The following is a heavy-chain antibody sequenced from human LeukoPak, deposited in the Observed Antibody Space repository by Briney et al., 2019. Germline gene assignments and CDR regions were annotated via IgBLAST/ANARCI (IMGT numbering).Heavy chain of an antibody. D-gene: IGHD2-2*01. CDR1: GGTFSSYT. Sequence: SVKVSCKASGGTFSSYTISWVRQAPGQGLEWMGRIIPILGIANYAQKFQGRVSITADKSTSTAYMGLSSLRSEDTAVYYCASRSTPGYCSSTSCYRSWFDPWGQGTLVTVSS. CDR3: ASRSTPGYCSSTSCYRSWFDP. CDR2: IIPILGIA. J-gene: IGHJ5*02. V-gene: IGHV1-69*02.